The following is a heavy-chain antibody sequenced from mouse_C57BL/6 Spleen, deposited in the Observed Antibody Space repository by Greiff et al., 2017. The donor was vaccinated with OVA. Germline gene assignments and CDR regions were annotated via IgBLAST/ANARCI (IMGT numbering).Heavy chain of an antibody. V-gene: IGHV5-4*01. Sequence: DVKLVESGGGLVKPGGSLKLSCAASGFTFSSYAMSWVRQTPEKRLEWVATISDGGSYTYYPDNVKGRFTISRDNAKNNLYLQMSHLKSEDTAMYYCARDYYGNAMDYWGQGTSVTVSS. J-gene: IGHJ4*01. CDR1: GFTFSSYA. D-gene: IGHD2-1*01. CDR3: ARDYYGNAMDY. CDR2: ISDGGSYT.